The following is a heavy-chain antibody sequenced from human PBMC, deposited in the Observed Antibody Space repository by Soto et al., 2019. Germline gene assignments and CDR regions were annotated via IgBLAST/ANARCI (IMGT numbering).Heavy chain of an antibody. Sequence: SETLSLTCTVSGGSISSYYWSWIRQPPGKGLEWIGYIYYSGSTNYNPSLKSRVTISVDTSKNQFSLKLSSLTAADTAVYYCARDRVWFGELFPYWFDPWGQGTLVTVSS. V-gene: IGHV4-59*01. CDR2: IYYSGST. J-gene: IGHJ5*02. CDR3: ARDRVWFGELFPYWFDP. CDR1: GGSISSYY. D-gene: IGHD3-10*01.